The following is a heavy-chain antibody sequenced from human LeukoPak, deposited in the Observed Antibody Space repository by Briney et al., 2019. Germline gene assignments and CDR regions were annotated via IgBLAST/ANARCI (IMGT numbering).Heavy chain of an antibody. D-gene: IGHD3-10*01. CDR3: AGESITMVRGVTNWFDP. J-gene: IGHJ5*02. CDR2: IYYSGST. Sequence: SETLSLTCTVSGGSISSYYWSWIRQPPGKGLEWIGYIYYSGSTNYNPSLKSRVTISVDTSKNQFSLKLSSVTAADTAVYYCAGESITMVRGVTNWFDPWGQGTLVTVSS. V-gene: IGHV4-59*08. CDR1: GGSISSYY.